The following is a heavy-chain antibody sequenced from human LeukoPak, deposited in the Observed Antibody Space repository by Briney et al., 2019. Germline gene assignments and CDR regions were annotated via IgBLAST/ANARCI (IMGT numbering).Heavy chain of an antibody. Sequence: GGSLRLSCTASGFTFASHAMSWVRQAPGEGLEWVSFISGSSSSTYYADSVQGRFTTSRDNSKNILYLQMNSLRAEDTAVYCCAKDLSSSWPNAFHIWGQGTMVTVSS. J-gene: IGHJ3*02. D-gene: IGHD6-13*01. CDR3: AKDLSSSWPNAFHI. CDR2: ISGSSSST. V-gene: IGHV3-23*01. CDR1: GFTFASHA.